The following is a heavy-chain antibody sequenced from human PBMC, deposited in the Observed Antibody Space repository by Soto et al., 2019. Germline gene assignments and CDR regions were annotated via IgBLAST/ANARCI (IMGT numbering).Heavy chain of an antibody. D-gene: IGHD2-15*01. CDR1: GFTFSNYA. CDR2: ISYDGKNK. V-gene: IGHV3-30*04. CDR3: ARAGCDGGTCYTLVGLRYGMDV. J-gene: IGHJ6*02. Sequence: QVQLVESGGGVVQPGRSLRLSCAASGFTFSNYAIYWVRQAPGKGLEWVAVISYDGKNKYYADSVKGRFTISRDKSKNTLYLQMNSLRAEDTAVYYCARAGCDGGTCYTLVGLRYGMDVWGQGTTVTVSS.